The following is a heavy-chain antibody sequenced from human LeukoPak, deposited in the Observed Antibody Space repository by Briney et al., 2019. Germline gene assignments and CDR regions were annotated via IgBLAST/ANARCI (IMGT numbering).Heavy chain of an antibody. J-gene: IGHJ4*02. D-gene: IGHD3-9*01. CDR2: ISGSGGST. Sequence: GGSLRLSCAASGLTFSSYAMSWVRQAPGKGLEWVSAISGSGGSTYYADSVKGRFTISRDKSKNTLYLQMNSLRAEDTAVYYCAKVVENFDWLLQFDYWGQGTLVTVSS. CDR1: GLTFSSYA. CDR3: AKVVENFDWLLQFDY. V-gene: IGHV3-23*01.